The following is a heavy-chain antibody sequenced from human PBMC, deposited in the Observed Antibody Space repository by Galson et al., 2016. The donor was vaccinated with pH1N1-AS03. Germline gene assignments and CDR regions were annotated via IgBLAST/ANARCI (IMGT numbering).Heavy chain of an antibody. D-gene: IGHD6-13*01. CDR1: GYAFTDYY. Sequence: SVKVSCKASGYAFTDYYMHLLRQAPGQGLEWMAWINTDRGGTDYAQKFQGRVTMTRDASISTTYMDLSSLRSDDTAVYYCVRGSPHSSSTNYSFEFWGRGTMVTVSS. CDR2: INTDRGGT. V-gene: IGHV1-2*02. J-gene: IGHJ3*01. CDR3: VRGSPHSSSTNYSFEF.